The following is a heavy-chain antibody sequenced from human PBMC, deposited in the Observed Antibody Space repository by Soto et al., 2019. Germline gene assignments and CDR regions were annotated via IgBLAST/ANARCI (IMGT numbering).Heavy chain of an antibody. D-gene: IGHD3-16*02. CDR2: INHSGST. J-gene: IGHJ4*02. Sequence: KLPETLSLTCAVYGGSFSGYYWSWIRQPPGKGLEWIGEINHSGSTNYNPSLKSRVTISVDTSKNQFSLKLSSATAADTAVYYCARELTFGGVIVRRAFDYWGQGTLVTVSS. CDR1: GGSFSGYY. V-gene: IGHV4-34*01. CDR3: ARELTFGGVIVRRAFDY.